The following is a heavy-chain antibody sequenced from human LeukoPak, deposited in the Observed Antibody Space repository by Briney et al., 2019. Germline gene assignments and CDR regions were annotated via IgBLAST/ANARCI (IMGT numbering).Heavy chain of an antibody. Sequence: GGSLRLSCAASGFTFSNYGMHWVRQAPGKGLEWVSAISGSGGSTYYADSVKGRFTISRDNSKNTLYLQMNSLRAEDTAVYFCANRGLFDCRGGSCYAPHIWGQGTMVTVSS. CDR2: ISGSGGST. V-gene: IGHV3-23*01. CDR1: GFTFSNYG. J-gene: IGHJ3*02. CDR3: ANRGLFDCRGGSCYAPHI. D-gene: IGHD2-15*01.